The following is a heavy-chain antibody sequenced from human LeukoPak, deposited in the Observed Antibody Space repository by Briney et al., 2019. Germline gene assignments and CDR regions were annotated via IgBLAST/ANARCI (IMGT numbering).Heavy chain of an antibody. V-gene: IGHV3-48*03. J-gene: IGHJ6*04. D-gene: IGHD6-25*01. CDR2: INASGTLT. CDR3: ARDGTPMHSSGWVYMDV. CDR1: GFSFSSYE. Sequence: GGSLRLSCAASGFSFSSYEMNWVRQAPGKGLEWISYINASGTLTHYADSVEGRFTISRDNAKNSLSLQMNSLRGEDAAVYYCARDGTPMHSSGWVYMDVWGKGTTVTISS.